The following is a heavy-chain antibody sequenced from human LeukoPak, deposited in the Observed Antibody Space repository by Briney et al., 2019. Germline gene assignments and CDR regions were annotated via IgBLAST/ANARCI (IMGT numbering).Heavy chain of an antibody. V-gene: IGHV4-59*08. Sequence: SETLSLTCTVSGGSISGYYWSWIRQPPGKGLEWIGYIFYSGSTSYNPSLTTRVTISVDTSKNQFSLQLSSVTAADTAMYYCTRRREYKHAFDLWGQGTMVTVSS. CDR2: IFYSGST. CDR1: GGSISGYY. D-gene: IGHD6-6*01. J-gene: IGHJ3*01. CDR3: TRRREYKHAFDL.